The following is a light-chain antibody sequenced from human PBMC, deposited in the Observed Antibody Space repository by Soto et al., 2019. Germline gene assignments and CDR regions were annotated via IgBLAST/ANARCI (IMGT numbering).Light chain of an antibody. V-gene: IGKV3-15*01. J-gene: IGKJ2*01. CDR3: QQYNNWPPYT. Sequence: EIVMTQSPATLSVSPGERATLSCRASQSVSSNLACYQQKPGQAPRLLIYGASTRATGIPARFSGSGSGTEFTHTISSLQSEDFAVYYCQQYNNWPPYTFGQGTQMEIK. CDR2: GAS. CDR1: QSVSSN.